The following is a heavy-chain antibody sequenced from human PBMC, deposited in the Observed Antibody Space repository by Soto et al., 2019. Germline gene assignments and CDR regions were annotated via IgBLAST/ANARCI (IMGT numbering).Heavy chain of an antibody. CDR1: GFTFRSYA. Sequence: EVQLLESGGGLVQPGGSLRLSCAASGFTFRSYAMAWVRQAPGKGLEWVSGISEKGDTENYADPVRGRFTISRDNSMNTLDLLMNSLRAEDTAVYYCVKDRATIFGVVWKYGMDVWGQGTTVYVSS. V-gene: IGHV3-23*01. D-gene: IGHD3-3*01. CDR2: ISEKGDTE. J-gene: IGHJ6*02. CDR3: VKDRATIFGVVWKYGMDV.